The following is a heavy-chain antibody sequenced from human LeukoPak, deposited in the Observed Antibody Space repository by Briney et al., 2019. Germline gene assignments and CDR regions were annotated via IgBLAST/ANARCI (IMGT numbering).Heavy chain of an antibody. CDR2: ISYNGRSI. J-gene: IGHJ4*02. Sequence: PGGSLRLSCAASGFMFSTYEMNWVRQAPGKGLEWLSYISYNGRSIYYADSVKGRFTISRDNSKNTLYLQMNGLRAEDTAVYYCAKDVFHIVGVPAAMRVGGWYYFDYWGQGTLVTVSS. CDR1: GFMFSTYE. D-gene: IGHD2-2*01. V-gene: IGHV3-48*03. CDR3: AKDVFHIVGVPAAMRVGGWYYFDY.